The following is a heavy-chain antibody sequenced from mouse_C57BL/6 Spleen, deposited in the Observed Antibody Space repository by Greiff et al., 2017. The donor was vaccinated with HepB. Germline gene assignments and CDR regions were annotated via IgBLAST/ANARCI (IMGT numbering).Heavy chain of an antibody. CDR3: ARGASSGYYAMDY. CDR2: INPNNGGT. CDR1: GYTFTDYN. J-gene: IGHJ4*01. D-gene: IGHD3-2*02. Sequence: VQLQQSGPELVKPGASVKIPCKASGYTFTDYNMDWVKQSHGKSLKWIGDINPNNGGTIYNQKFKGKATLTVDKSSSTAYMELRSLTSEDTAVYYCARGASSGYYAMDYWGQGTSVTVSS. V-gene: IGHV1-18*01.